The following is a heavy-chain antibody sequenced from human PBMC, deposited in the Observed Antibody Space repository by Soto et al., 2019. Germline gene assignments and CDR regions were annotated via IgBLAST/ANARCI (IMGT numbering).Heavy chain of an antibody. CDR3: AKEATNINNFHY. J-gene: IGHJ4*02. Sequence: WWSLRLSCAASVFTFNSYAMSWFRQAPGKGLEWVSYISSVGSTIYYADSVKGRFTISRDNAKNSLFLQMNSLRAEDTAVYYCAKEATNINNFHYWGQGTLVTVSS. CDR1: VFTFNSYA. D-gene: IGHD5-12*01. V-gene: IGHV3-48*04. CDR2: ISSVGSTI.